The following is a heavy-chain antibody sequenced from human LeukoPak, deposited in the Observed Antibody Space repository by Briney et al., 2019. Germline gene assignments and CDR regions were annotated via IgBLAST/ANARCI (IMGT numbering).Heavy chain of an antibody. J-gene: IGHJ4*02. CDR2: IYYSGST. D-gene: IGHD6-13*01. CDR1: GGSISSSSYY. CDR3: ASEPGYSSSWSDY. Sequence: SETLSLTCTVSGGSISSSSYYWGWIRQPPGKGLEWIGSIYYSGSTYYNPSLKSRVTISVDTSKNQFSLKLSSVPAADTAVYYCASEPGYSSSWSDYWGQGTLVTVSS. V-gene: IGHV4-39*01.